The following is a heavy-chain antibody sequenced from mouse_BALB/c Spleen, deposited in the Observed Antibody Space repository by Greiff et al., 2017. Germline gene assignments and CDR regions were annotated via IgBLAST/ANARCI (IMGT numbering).Heavy chain of an antibody. V-gene: IGHV1-15*01. J-gene: IGHJ2*01. CDR2: IDPETGGT. CDR3: TRSLTTGYFDY. CDR1: GYTFTDYE. Sequence: VQLQQSGAELVRPGASVTLSCKASGYTFTDYEMHWVKQTPVHGLEWIGAIDPETGGTAYNQKFKGKATLTADKSSSTAYIELRSLTSEDSAVYYCTRSLTTGYFDYWGQGTTLTVSS. D-gene: IGHD1-1*01.